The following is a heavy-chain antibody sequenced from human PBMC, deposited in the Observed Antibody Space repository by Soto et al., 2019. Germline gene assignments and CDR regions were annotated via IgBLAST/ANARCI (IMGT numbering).Heavy chain of an antibody. CDR2: IYYSGST. D-gene: IGHD3-22*01. CDR1: GGSISSGEYY. Sequence: PSETLSLTCTVSGGSISSGEYYWSWIRQPPGKGLEWIGYIYYSGSTYYNPSLKSRVTISVDTSKNQFSLKLSSVTAADTAVYYCASPDSSGYYGYFQHWGQGTLVTVSS. CDR3: ASPDSSGYYGYFQH. V-gene: IGHV4-30-4*01. J-gene: IGHJ1*01.